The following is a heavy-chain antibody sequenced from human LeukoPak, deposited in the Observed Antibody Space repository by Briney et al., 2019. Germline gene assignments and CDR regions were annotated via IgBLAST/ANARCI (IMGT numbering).Heavy chain of an antibody. Sequence: PGGSLRLSCAGSGFTFSSYGMHWVRQAPGKGLEWVAVIWYDGSNKYYADSVKGRFTISRDNSKNTLYLQMNSLRAEDTAVYYCARDTDDSSGYYSYYYYYYGMDVWGQGTTVTVSS. V-gene: IGHV3-33*08. J-gene: IGHJ6*02. CDR2: IWYDGSNK. CDR1: GFTFSSYG. D-gene: IGHD3-22*01. CDR3: ARDTDDSSGYYSYYYYYYGMDV.